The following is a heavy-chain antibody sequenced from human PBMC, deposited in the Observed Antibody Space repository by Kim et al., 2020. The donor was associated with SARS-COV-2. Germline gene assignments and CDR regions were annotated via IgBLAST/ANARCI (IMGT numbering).Heavy chain of an antibody. J-gene: IGHJ6*02. D-gene: IGHD3-10*01. V-gene: IGHV3-30*07. CDR3: AREDSGSYYYYYYGMDV. Sequence: VKARFTISRDNSENTLYLQMNSLSAEDTAVYYCAREDSGSYYYYYYGMDVWGQGTTVTVSS.